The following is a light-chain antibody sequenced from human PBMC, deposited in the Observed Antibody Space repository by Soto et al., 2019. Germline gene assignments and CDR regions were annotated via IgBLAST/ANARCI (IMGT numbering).Light chain of an antibody. J-gene: IGLJ2*01. CDR1: SSDVGSYNF. V-gene: IGLV2-23*02. CDR2: EVY. CDR3: CSYAGPGTFFL. Sequence: QSALTQPASVSGSPGQSITISCTGTSSDVGSYNFVSWYQQHPGKAPKLMISEVYKRPSGVSNRFSGSKSGNTASLTISGLQADDEADYFCCSYAGPGTFFLFGGGTKLTVL.